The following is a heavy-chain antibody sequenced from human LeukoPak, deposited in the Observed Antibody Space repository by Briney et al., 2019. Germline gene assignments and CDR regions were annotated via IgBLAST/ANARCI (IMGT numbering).Heavy chain of an antibody. CDR2: INPNSSDT. CDR1: GYTFTGYY. Sequence: GASVKVSCKASGYTFTGYYMHWVRQAPGQGLEWMGWINPNSSDTNYAQKFQGRVTLSRDTSISTAYMELSRLRSDDTAVYSCAREARRDCSSFDFDYWGQGTLVTVSS. D-gene: IGHD2-2*01. J-gene: IGHJ4*02. V-gene: IGHV1-2*02. CDR3: AREARRDCSSFDFDY.